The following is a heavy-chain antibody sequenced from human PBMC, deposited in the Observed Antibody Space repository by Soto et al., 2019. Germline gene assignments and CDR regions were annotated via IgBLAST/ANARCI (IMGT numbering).Heavy chain of an antibody. Sequence: QVQLVQSGAEVKKPGSSVKVSCKASGGTFSSYAISWVRQAPGQGREWMGGIIPIFGTANYAQKFQGRVTITADESTSTADMELSSLRSEDTAVYYCARSSTVTTLYYYYYGMDVWGQGTTVTVSS. D-gene: IGHD4-17*01. CDR2: IIPIFGTA. V-gene: IGHV1-69*01. CDR1: GGTFSSYA. J-gene: IGHJ6*02. CDR3: ARSSTVTTLYYYYYGMDV.